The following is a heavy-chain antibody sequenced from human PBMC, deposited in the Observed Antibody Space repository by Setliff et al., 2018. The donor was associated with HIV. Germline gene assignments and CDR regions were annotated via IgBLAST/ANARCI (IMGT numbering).Heavy chain of an antibody. CDR3: ARDGGLDRGGGSMDV. CDR1: GGSISNYY. D-gene: IGHD3-10*01. CDR2: IYYGGHT. V-gene: IGHV4-59*01. Sequence: PSETLSLTCTVSGGSISNYYWSWIRQSPGKGLEWIGYIYYGGHTNYNPSLKSRVTVSADTSKNQISLKLSSLTAADTAVYYCARDGGLDRGGGSMDVWGKGTTVTVSS. J-gene: IGHJ6*03.